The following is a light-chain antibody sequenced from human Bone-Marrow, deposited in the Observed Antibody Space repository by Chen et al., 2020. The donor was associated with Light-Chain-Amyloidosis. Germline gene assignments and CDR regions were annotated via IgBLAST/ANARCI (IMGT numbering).Light chain of an antibody. CDR3: QQYYSSPWT. J-gene: IGKJ1*01. CDR1: KSVFRSSNNKNY. Sequence: IVMTPSPDTPAVSLGERAVTNCKSSKSVFRSSNNKNYLAWYQQKPGQPPRLLSYWASTRESGVPDRFSGSGSGTDFTLTISSLQAEDVAVYYCQQYYSSPWTFGQGTKVEIK. CDR2: WAS. V-gene: IGKV4-1*01.